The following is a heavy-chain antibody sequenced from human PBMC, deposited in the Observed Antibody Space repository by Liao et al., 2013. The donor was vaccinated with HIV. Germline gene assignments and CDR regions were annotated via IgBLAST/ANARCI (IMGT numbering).Heavy chain of an antibody. CDR3: ARDQLGIGADALDI. CDR2: LSTSGNT. Sequence: QVQLQESGPGLVKPSQTLSLTCTVSGDSITNGIYYWTWIRQPAGKGLEWIGRLSTSGNTYYKPSLKSRVTISVATSKNQFSLKLRSVTAADTAMYYCARDQLGIGADALDIWGQGTMVTVSS. J-gene: IGHJ3*02. CDR1: GDSITNGIYY. V-gene: IGHV4-61*02. D-gene: IGHD7-27*01.